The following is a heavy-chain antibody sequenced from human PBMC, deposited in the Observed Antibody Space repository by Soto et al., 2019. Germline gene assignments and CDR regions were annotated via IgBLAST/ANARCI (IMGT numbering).Heavy chain of an antibody. J-gene: IGHJ6*02. CDR2: IWYDGSNK. CDR3: ARVLSPYCSGGSCYGMDV. Sequence: GGSLRLSCAASGFTFSSYGMHWVRQAPGKGLEWVAVIWYDGSNKYYADSVKGRFTISRDNSKNTLYLQMNSLRAEDTAVYYCARVLSPYCSGGSCYGMDVWGQGTTVTVSS. V-gene: IGHV3-33*01. CDR1: GFTFSSYG. D-gene: IGHD2-15*01.